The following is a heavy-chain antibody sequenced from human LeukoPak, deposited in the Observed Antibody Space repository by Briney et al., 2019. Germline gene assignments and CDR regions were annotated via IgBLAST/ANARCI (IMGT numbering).Heavy chain of an antibody. J-gene: IGHJ4*02. CDR3: ARLKHSGSYVDLDY. Sequence: ASVKVSCKASGYTFTGCYMYWVRQAPGQGLEWMGWINPNSGGTNYAQKFQGRVTMTRDTSISTAYMELSRLRSDDTAVYYCARLKHSGSYVDLDYWGQGTLVTVSS. CDR1: GYTFTGCY. CDR2: INPNSGGT. D-gene: IGHD1-26*01. V-gene: IGHV1-2*02.